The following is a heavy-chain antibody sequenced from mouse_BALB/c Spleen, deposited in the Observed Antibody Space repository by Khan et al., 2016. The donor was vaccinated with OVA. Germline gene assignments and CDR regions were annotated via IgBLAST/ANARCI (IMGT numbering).Heavy chain of an antibody. CDR2: IYPGSDST. V-gene: IGHV1-77*01. J-gene: IGHJ3*01. CDR3: ARAGWDVFAY. D-gene: IGHD4-1*01. CDR1: GYTFTDYV. Sequence: VQLQESGPELVKPGASVKMSCKASGYTFTDYVMNWVKQRNGQGLEWIGQIYPGSDSTYYNEKFKGKATLTADRSSSTAYMQLSNLTSEDSAVYFCARAGWDVFAYWGQGTLVTGSA.